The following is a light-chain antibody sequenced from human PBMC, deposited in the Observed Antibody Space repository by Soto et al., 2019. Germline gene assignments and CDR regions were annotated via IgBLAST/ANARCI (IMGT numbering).Light chain of an antibody. CDR1: QSVSSSY. Sequence: EIVLTQATGTLSVSAGERDSISCRAGQSVSSSYLAWYQQKPGQAPRLLIYGASSRASGIPDRFSGSGSGTDFTLTISRLEPEDFAVYYCQQYVSSPVTFGQGTKVDIK. CDR2: GAS. V-gene: IGKV3-20*01. CDR3: QQYVSSPVT. J-gene: IGKJ1*01.